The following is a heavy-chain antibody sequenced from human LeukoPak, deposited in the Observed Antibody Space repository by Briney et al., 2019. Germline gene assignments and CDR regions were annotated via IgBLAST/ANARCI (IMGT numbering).Heavy chain of an antibody. J-gene: IGHJ4*02. V-gene: IGHV3-23*01. D-gene: IGHD3-16*01. CDR1: GFTFSSFA. CDR2: ISGSGDTT. CDR3: ARVGLIFDY. Sequence: GGSLRLSCAASGFTFSSFAMTWVRQAPGKGLEWVSVISGSGDTTYYADSAKGRLTISRDNSKNTLYLQMNSLRAEDTAVYYCARVGLIFDYWGQGTLVTVSS.